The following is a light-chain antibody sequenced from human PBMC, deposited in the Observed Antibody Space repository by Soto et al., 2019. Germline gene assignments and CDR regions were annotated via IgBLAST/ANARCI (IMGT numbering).Light chain of an antibody. CDR2: EVT. Sequence: QSALTQPPSASGSPGQSVTISCTGTSSDFGGYNYVSWYRQHPGKAPKLVIYEVTKRPSGVPDRFSGSKSGNTASLTVSGLQAEDEADYYCSSYVGSMVFGGGTKLTVL. J-gene: IGLJ2*01. CDR3: SSYVGSMV. CDR1: SSDFGGYNY. V-gene: IGLV2-8*01.